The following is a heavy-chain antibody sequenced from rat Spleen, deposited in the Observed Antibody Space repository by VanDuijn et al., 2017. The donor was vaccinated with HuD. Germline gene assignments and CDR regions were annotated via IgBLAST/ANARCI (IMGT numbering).Heavy chain of an antibody. D-gene: IGHD1-9*01. CDR1: GFTFSNYD. V-gene: IGHV5-29*01. J-gene: IGHJ2*01. CDR3: ARRHYGYTDYFDY. Sequence: EVQLVESDGGLVQPGRSLKLSCAASGFTFSNYDMAWVRQAPTKGLEWVASISYDGSRTYYRDSVKGRFTISRDNAKTTLHLQMDSLRSEDTATYYCARRHYGYTDYFDYWGQGVMVTVSS. CDR2: ISYDGSRT.